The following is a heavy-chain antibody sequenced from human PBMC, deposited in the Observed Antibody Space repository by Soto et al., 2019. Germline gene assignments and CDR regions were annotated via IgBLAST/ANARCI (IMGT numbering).Heavy chain of an antibody. CDR2: IIPMFGIP. J-gene: IGHJ3*01. V-gene: IGHV1-69*01. CDR3: ARGGTSGWLKGAYDV. Sequence: QVQLVQSGAEVKRPGASVKVSCKASGYTFTNYYMHWVRQAPGQGLEWMGGIIPMFGIPNYPQKFQGRVTITADDSTNTSHMELNSLTSDDTVVYYCARGGTSGWLKGAYDVWGQGTMVTVSS. D-gene: IGHD6-19*01. CDR1: GYTFTNYY.